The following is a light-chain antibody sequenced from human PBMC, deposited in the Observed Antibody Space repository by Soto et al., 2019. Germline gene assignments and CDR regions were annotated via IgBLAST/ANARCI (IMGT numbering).Light chain of an antibody. CDR3: QVWDGRSFQGV. CDR2: DDT. J-gene: IGLJ1*01. Sequence: YELTQPPSVSVAPGQTASIVCGGDNIGSKSVNWHQQRPGQAPVVVVYDDTDRPTGIPERFSGSNSGNTATLTISRVEAGDEADYYCQVWDGRSFQGVFGPGTKLTVL. CDR1: NIGSKS. V-gene: IGLV3-21*02.